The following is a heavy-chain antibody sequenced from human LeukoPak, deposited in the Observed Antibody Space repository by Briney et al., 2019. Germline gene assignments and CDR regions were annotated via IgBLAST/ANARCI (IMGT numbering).Heavy chain of an antibody. J-gene: IGHJ4*02. CDR2: LNSDGSST. V-gene: IGHV3-74*01. D-gene: IGHD5-18*01. CDR3: ARGNSYSWDY. Sequence: GGSLRLSCAASGFSFSSYAMSWVRQAPGKGLVWVSCLNSDGSSTNYADSVKGRFTISRDNAKNTLYLQMNSLRAEDTAVYYCARGNSYSWDYWGQGTLVTVSS. CDR1: GFSFSSYA.